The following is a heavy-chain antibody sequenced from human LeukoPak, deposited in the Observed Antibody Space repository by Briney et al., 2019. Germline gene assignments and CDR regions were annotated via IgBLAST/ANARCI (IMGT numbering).Heavy chain of an antibody. Sequence: RSGGSLRLSCAASGFVFSNYDMHWVRQSTRKGLEWVAHILVAGDTQYADSVKGRFTISRDNAKRSVFLQMNNLRDGDTAVYYCIRDRLGERTLEIWGQGTMVSVSS. CDR3: IRDRLGERTLEI. J-gene: IGHJ3*02. CDR1: GFVFSNYD. D-gene: IGHD3-10*01. CDR2: ILVAGDT. V-gene: IGHV3-13*01.